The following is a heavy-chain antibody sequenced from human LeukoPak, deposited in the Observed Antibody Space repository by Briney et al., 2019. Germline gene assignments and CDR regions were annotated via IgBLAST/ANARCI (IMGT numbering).Heavy chain of an antibody. V-gene: IGHV4-59*01. Sequence: SETLSLTCTVSGGSISSFYWSWIRQPPGKGLEWIGYIYYTGSTNYNPSLKSRVTISVDTSKNQFSLKLSSVTAADTAVYYCARDRVGSYPDYWGQGTLVTASS. D-gene: IGHD1-26*01. CDR2: IYYTGST. CDR3: ARDRVGSYPDY. CDR1: GGSISSFY. J-gene: IGHJ4*02.